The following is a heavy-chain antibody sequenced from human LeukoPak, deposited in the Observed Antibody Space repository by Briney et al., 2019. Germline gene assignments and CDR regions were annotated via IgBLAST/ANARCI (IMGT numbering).Heavy chain of an antibody. Sequence: GGSLRLSCAASGFTFSSYAMHWVRQAPGKGLEWVAVISYDGSNKYYADSVKGRFTISRDNSKNTLYLQMNSLRAEDTAVYYCARASYCSGGSCPFDYWGQGTLVTVSS. CDR2: ISYDGSNK. CDR3: ARASYCSGGSCPFDY. CDR1: GFTFSSYA. D-gene: IGHD2-15*01. J-gene: IGHJ4*02. V-gene: IGHV3-30-3*01.